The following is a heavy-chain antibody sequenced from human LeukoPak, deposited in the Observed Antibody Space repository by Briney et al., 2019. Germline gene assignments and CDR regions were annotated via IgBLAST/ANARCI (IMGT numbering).Heavy chain of an antibody. J-gene: IGHJ4*02. CDR1: GGSFSGYY. CDR2: INHSGST. D-gene: IGHD6-6*01. Sequence: PSETLSLTCAVYGGSFSGYYWSWIRQPPGKGLEWIGEINHSGSTNYNPSLKSRVTTSVDTSKNQFSLKLSSVTAADTAVYYCARTSSPDYWGQGTLVTVSS. CDR3: ARTSSPDY. V-gene: IGHV4-34*01.